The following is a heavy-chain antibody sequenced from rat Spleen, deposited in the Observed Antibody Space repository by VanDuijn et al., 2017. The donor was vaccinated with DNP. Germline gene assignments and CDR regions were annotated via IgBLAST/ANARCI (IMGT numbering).Heavy chain of an antibody. CDR3: ATHLHTYLGSYFDY. D-gene: IGHD2-1*01. CDR2: MTNSGGNT. J-gene: IGHJ2*01. CDR1: GFTFNKYW. V-gene: IGHV5-31*01. Sequence: EVQLVESGGDLVQPGGSLKLSCVVSGFTFNKYWMTWIRQVPGMGLEWVASMTNSGGNTFYPDSVKGRFTISRDDAKNTLYLQMNSLRSEDTATYYCATHLHTYLGSYFDYWGQGVMVTVSS.